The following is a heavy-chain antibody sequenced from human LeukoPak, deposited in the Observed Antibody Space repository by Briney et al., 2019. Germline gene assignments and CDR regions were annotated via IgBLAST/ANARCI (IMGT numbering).Heavy chain of an antibody. CDR3: ARGYSSSWYWFDP. J-gene: IGHJ5*02. CDR2: IYYSGST. Sequence: SETLSLTCTVSGGSISSYYWSWIRQPPGKGLEWIGYIYYSGSTNYNPSLKGRVTISVDTSKNQFSLKLSSVTAADTAVYYCARGYSSSWYWFDPWGQGTLVTVSS. D-gene: IGHD6-13*01. CDR1: GGSISSYY. V-gene: IGHV4-59*01.